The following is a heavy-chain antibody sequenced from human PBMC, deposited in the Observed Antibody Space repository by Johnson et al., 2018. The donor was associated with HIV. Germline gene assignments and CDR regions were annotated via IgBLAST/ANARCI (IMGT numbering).Heavy chain of an antibody. CDR3: AKVPPGRGFDAFDI. J-gene: IGHJ3*02. Sequence: VQLVESGGGLVRPGRSLRLSCAASGFTFDDYAMHWVRQAPGKGLEWVSGISWHSGSIAYVDSVKGRFTIPRDNAKNSLYLQMNSLRAEDTAVYYCAKVPPGRGFDAFDIWGQGTMVTVSS. CDR1: GFTFDDYA. V-gene: IGHV3-9*01. CDR2: ISWHSGSI.